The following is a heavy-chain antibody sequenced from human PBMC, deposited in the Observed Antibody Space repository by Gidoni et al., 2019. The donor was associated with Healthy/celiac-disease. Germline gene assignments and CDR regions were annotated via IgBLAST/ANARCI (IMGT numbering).Heavy chain of an antibody. CDR2: ISWDGGST. V-gene: IGHV3-43*01. D-gene: IGHD6-19*01. CDR3: AKDKGVGSGWYIFDY. J-gene: IGHJ4*02. Sequence: EVQLVESGGVVVQPGGSLRLSCAASGFTFDDYTMHWVRQAPGKGPEWVSLISWDGGSTYYADSVKGRFTISRDNSKNSLYLQMNSLRTEDTALYYCAKDKGVGSGWYIFDYWGQGTLVTVSS. CDR1: GFTFDDYT.